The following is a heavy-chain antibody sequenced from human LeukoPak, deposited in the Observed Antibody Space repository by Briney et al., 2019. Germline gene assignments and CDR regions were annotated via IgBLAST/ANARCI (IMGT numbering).Heavy chain of an antibody. V-gene: IGHV4-59*01. J-gene: IGHJ4*02. CDR2: IYYSGST. CDR3: ARRAGAYSHPYDY. D-gene: IGHD4/OR15-4a*01. CDR1: GGSISSYY. Sequence: SETLSLTCTVSGGSISSYYWSWIRQPPGKGLEWIGYIYYSGSTNYNPSLKSRVTISVDTSKNQFSLKLSSVTAAHTAVYFCARRAGAYSHPYDYWGQGTLVTVSS.